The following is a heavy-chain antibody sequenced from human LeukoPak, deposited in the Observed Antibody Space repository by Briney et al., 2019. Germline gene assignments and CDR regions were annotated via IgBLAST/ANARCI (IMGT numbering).Heavy chain of an antibody. Sequence: GGSLRLSCAASGFTFSSYWMHWVRQAPGKGLVWVSRINTDGGSTSYAVSVKGRFTISRDNAKNTLYLQMDSLRAEDTAVYYCARDFPQPSSGWFENPGAAFDIWGQGTMVTVSS. CDR3: ARDFPQPSSGWFENPGAAFDI. V-gene: IGHV3-74*01. D-gene: IGHD6-19*01. CDR1: GFTFSSYW. J-gene: IGHJ3*02. CDR2: INTDGGST.